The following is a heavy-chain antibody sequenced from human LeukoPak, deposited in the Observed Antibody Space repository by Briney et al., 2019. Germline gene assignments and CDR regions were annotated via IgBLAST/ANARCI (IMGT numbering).Heavy chain of an antibody. CDR1: GYSFRNYG. V-gene: IGHV1-3*01. Sequence: ASVKVSCKASGYSFRNYGMHWVRQAPGQRLEWMGWINPTNEKTKYSEKFQGRVTISRDTGASTVYMELSSLRSEDTAVYYCASTYDFWSGTPFDYWGQGTLVTVSS. CDR2: INPTNEKT. D-gene: IGHD3-3*01. CDR3: ASTYDFWSGTPFDY. J-gene: IGHJ4*02.